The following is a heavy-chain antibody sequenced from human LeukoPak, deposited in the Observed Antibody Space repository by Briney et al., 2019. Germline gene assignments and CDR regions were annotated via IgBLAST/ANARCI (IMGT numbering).Heavy chain of an antibody. CDR1: GFTFSSYG. D-gene: IGHD2/OR15-2a*01. CDR3: AKDTFQFRTFDI. V-gene: IGHV3-30*18. J-gene: IGHJ3*02. CDR2: ISYDGSNK. Sequence: GSLRLSCAASGFTFSSYGMHWVRQAPGKGLEWVAVISYDGSNKYYADSVKGRFTISRDDSKNTLYLQMNSLRAEDTAVYYCAKDTFQFRTFDIWGQGTMVTVSS.